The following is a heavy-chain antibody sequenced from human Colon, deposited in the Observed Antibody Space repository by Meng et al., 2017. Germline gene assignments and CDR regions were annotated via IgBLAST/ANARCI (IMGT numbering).Heavy chain of an antibody. J-gene: IGHJ4*02. Sequence: GSLRLSCTASGGSLTDFYWSWIRQSPGKGLEWIGQTNHWGSINYTPSLRSRVSISLQRSTNQFSLILTSMTAADTGVYHCAGDGNIVRELAKPFDAWGQGTLVTVSS. V-gene: IGHV4-34*01. CDR2: TNHWGSI. CDR1: GGSLTDFY. D-gene: IGHD5-24*01. CDR3: AGDGNIVRELAKPFDA.